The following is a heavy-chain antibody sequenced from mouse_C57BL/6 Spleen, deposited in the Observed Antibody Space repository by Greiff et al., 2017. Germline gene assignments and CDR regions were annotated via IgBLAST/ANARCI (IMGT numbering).Heavy chain of an antibody. CDR3: ARPMITTDGYYYAMDY. Sequence: VQLQQSGAELVKPGASVKISCKASGYAFSSYWMNWVKQRPGKGLEWIGQIYPGDGDTNYNGKFKGKATLTADKSSSTAYMQLSSLTSEDSAVYFCARPMITTDGYYYAMDYWGQGTSVTVSS. V-gene: IGHV1-80*01. CDR1: GYAFSSYW. J-gene: IGHJ4*01. CDR2: IYPGDGDT. D-gene: IGHD2-4*01.